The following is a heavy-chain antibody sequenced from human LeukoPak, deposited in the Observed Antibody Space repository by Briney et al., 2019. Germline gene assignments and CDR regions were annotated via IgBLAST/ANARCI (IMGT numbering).Heavy chain of an antibody. CDR2: INPNSGGT. Sequence: GASVKVSCKAFGYTFTDSYLHWVRQAPGQGLEWMGWINPNSGGTKYAQKFQGRVTMTRDTSISTAYMELSRLRSDDTAVYYCARVVWSGSRYYFDYWGQGTLVTVSS. CDR1: GYTFTDSY. V-gene: IGHV1-2*02. D-gene: IGHD1-26*01. CDR3: ARVVWSGSRYYFDY. J-gene: IGHJ4*02.